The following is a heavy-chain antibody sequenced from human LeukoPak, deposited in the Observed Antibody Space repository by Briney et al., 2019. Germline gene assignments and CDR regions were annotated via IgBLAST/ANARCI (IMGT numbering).Heavy chain of an antibody. CDR3: ARARLYYGSGSYKPRKDWFDP. V-gene: IGHV1-18*04. CDR2: ISAYNGNT. CDR1: GYTFTSYG. Sequence: ASVKVSCKASGYTFTSYGISWVRQAPGQGLEWMGWISAYNGNTNYAQKLQSRVTMTTDTSTSTAYMELRSLRSDDTAVYYCARARLYYGSGSYKPRKDWFDPWGQGTLVTVSS. J-gene: IGHJ5*02. D-gene: IGHD3-10*01.